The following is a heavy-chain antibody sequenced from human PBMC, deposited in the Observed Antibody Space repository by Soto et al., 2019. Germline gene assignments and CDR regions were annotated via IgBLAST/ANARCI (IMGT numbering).Heavy chain of an antibody. V-gene: IGHV3-23*01. D-gene: IGHD3-10*01. CDR2: ISGSGGST. J-gene: IGHJ4*02. CDR3: ARLEMVRGVIHFDY. CDR1: GFTFSSYA. Sequence: GGSLILSCAASGFTFSSYAMSWVRQAPGKGLEWVSAISGSGGSTYYADSVKGRFTISRDNSKNTLYLQMNSLRAEDTAVYYCARLEMVRGVIHFDYWGQGTLVTVSS.